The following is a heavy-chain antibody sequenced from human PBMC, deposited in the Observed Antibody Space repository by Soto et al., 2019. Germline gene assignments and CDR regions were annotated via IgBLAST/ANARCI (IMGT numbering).Heavy chain of an antibody. J-gene: IGHJ6*04. D-gene: IGHD2-15*01. CDR1: GFTVSSKY. Sequence: GGSLRLSCAASGFTVSSKYMSWVRQAPGKGLEWVSLIQSGGPTYYADSVKGRFTISRDTSENTVHLQMDSLRAEDTAVYYCARDDVLCDGGRCYGVPLDVWGKRTTVTVSS. CDR3: ARDDVLCDGGRCYGVPLDV. V-gene: IGHV3-66*01. CDR2: IQSGGPT.